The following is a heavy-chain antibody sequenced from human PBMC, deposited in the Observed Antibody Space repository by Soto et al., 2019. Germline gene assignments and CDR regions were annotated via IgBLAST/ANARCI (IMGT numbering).Heavy chain of an antibody. Sequence: QVQLVQSGAEVKKPGASVKVSCKASGYTFTGYYMHWVRQAPGQGLEWMGWINPNSGGTKYAKKFQGWVTMTRDTSISTAYMELRRLRSDDTAVYFCARDIGSGPQYYFDYWGQGNLVTVSS. V-gene: IGHV1-2*04. CDR2: INPNSGGT. CDR1: GYTFTGYY. D-gene: IGHD6-19*01. CDR3: ARDIGSGPQYYFDY. J-gene: IGHJ4*02.